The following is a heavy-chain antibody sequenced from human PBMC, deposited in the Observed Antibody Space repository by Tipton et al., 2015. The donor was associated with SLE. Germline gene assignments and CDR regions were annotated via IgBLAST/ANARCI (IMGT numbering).Heavy chain of an antibody. CDR1: GGSISSGSYY. D-gene: IGHD2-21*01. V-gene: IGHV4-61*01. CDR3: ARHPVPGDDQGAFDI. CDR2: IYYSGST. Sequence: TLSLTCTVSGGSISSGSYYWSWIRQPPGKGLEWIGYIYYSGSTNYNPSLKSRVTISVDTSKNQFSLKLSSVTAADTAVYYCARHPVPGDDQGAFDIWGQGTMVTVSS. J-gene: IGHJ3*02.